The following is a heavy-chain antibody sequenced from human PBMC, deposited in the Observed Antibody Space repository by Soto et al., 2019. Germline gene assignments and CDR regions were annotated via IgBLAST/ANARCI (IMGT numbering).Heavy chain of an antibody. V-gene: IGHV3-33*01. J-gene: IGHJ6*02. CDR2: IWYDGSNK. Sequence: HPGGSLRLSCAASGFTFSSYGMHWVRQAPGKGLEWVAVIWYDGSNKYYADSVKGRFTISRDNSKNTLYLQMNSLRAEDTAVYYCARDGLRAGYYYYGMDVWGQGTTVTVSS. CDR1: GFTFSSYG. CDR3: ARDGLRAGYYYYGMDV.